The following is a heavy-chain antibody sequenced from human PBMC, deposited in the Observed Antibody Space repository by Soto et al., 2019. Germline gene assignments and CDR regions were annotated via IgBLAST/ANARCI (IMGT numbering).Heavy chain of an antibody. J-gene: IGHJ4*02. Sequence: QVQLVESGGGVVQPGRSLRLSCAASGFTFSSYGMHWVRQAPGKGLEWVAGIWYDGSNKYYADSVKGRFTISRDNSKNTLYLQMNSLRAEDTAVYYCAMVNAAYSSGWTPIDYWGQGTLVTVSS. D-gene: IGHD6-19*01. V-gene: IGHV3-33*01. CDR3: AMVNAAYSSGWTPIDY. CDR2: IWYDGSNK. CDR1: GFTFSSYG.